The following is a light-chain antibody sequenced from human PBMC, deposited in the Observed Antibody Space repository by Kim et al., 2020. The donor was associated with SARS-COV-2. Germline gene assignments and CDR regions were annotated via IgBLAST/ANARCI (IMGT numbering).Light chain of an antibody. CDR1: QSGPSNF. J-gene: IGKJ4*02. CDR2: GAS. Sequence: LPRGETTTPCCSGRQSGPSNFVAWHQQTPRQTTRLLNYGASRTAPGIADRFSGRGSGTDFSLTSSILAAEDVAFYYRQQDGSPPRFGGGTKVDIK. CDR3: QQDGSPPR. V-gene: IGKV3-20*01.